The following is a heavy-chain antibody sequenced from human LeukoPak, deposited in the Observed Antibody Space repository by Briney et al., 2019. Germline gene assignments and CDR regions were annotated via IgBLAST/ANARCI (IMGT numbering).Heavy chain of an antibody. CDR1: GFTFSTYG. V-gene: IGHV3-48*01. CDR3: AKGVRRSSDYSSPVDY. CDR2: ISSISSTI. J-gene: IGHJ4*02. Sequence: PGGSLRLSCAASGFTFSTYGMNWVRQAPGKGLEWVSYISSISSTIYYADSVKGRFTISRDNSRNTLYLQMNSLRAEDTAVYYCAKGVRRSSDYSSPVDYWGQGTLVTVSS. D-gene: IGHD3-22*01.